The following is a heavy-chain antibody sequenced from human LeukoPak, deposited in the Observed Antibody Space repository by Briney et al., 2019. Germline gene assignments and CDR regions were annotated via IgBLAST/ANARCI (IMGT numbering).Heavy chain of an antibody. J-gene: IGHJ4*02. CDR3: ARGVASSSPPDY. CDR2: ISCSGDST. Sequence: GGSLRLSCAASGFVFSNHGMNWVRQAPGKGLEWVSTISCSGDSTYYADSVKGRFTTSRDNSKNTLYLQMNSLRVEDTAVYYCARGVASSSPPDYWGQGTLVTVSS. V-gene: IGHV3-23*01. D-gene: IGHD6-13*01. CDR1: GFVFSNHG.